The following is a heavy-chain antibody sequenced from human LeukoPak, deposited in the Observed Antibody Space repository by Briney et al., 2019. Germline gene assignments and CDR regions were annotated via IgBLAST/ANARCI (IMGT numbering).Heavy chain of an antibody. CDR1: GFTFSSCA. CDR2: IKQDGSEK. J-gene: IGHJ4*02. V-gene: IGHV3-7*01. Sequence: GGSLRLSCAASGFTFSSCAMSWFRQAPGKGLEWVANIKQDGSEKYYVDSVKGRFTISRDNAKNSLYLQMNSLRAEDTAVYYCARGQWLDYWGQGTLVTVSS. CDR3: ARGQWLDY. D-gene: IGHD6-19*01.